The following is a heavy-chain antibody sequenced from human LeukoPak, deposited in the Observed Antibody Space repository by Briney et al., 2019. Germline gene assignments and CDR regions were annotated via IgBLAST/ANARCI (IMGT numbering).Heavy chain of an antibody. Sequence: GGSLRLSCAASGFTFSSYGMHWVRQAPGKGLEWVAVISYDGSNKYYADSVKGRFTISRDNSKNTLYLQMNSLRAEDTAVYYCAKDISARYFDWLLFDEYFQHWGQGTLVTVSS. D-gene: IGHD3-9*01. CDR2: ISYDGSNK. CDR1: GFTFSSYG. J-gene: IGHJ1*01. V-gene: IGHV3-30*18. CDR3: AKDISARYFDWLLFDEYFQH.